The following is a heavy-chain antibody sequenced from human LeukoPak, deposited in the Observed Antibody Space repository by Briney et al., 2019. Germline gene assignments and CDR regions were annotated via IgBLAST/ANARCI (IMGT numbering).Heavy chain of an antibody. CDR1: GFTFSNYA. Sequence: GGSLRLSCAASGFTFSNYAMSWVRQAPGKGLEWVSSISRGGSSKYSADAVKGRFTISRDNAKNSLDLQMDSLRPEDTAVYYCVRDQFLDYWGQGTLVTVSS. CDR3: VRDQFLDY. J-gene: IGHJ4*02. V-gene: IGHV3-11*01. CDR2: ISRGGSSK.